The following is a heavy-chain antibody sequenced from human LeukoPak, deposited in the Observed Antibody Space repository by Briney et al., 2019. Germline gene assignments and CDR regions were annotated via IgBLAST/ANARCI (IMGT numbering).Heavy chain of an antibody. CDR1: GYSISGGYY. J-gene: IGHJ4*02. CDR3: ARLWQWLVSDY. Sequence: SETLSLTCTVSGYSISGGYYWGWIRQPPGKGLEWIGNIYHSGNTYYNPSLKSRVTISVDTSKNQFSLKLSSVTAADTAVYYCARLWQWLVSDYWGQGTLVTVSS. V-gene: IGHV4-38-2*02. CDR2: IYHSGNT. D-gene: IGHD6-19*01.